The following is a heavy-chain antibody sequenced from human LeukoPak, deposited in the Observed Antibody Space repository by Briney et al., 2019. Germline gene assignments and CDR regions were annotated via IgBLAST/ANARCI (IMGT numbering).Heavy chain of an antibody. CDR3: ARAAQSYCSGGSCYSGSMDWFDP. V-gene: IGHV4-31*03. J-gene: IGHJ5*02. CDR2: IYYSGST. CDR1: GGSISSGGYY. Sequence: SETLSLTCTVSGGSISSGGYYWSWIRQHPGKGLEWIGYIYYSGSTYYNPSLKSRVTISVDTSKNQFSLKLSSVTAADTAVYYCARAAQSYCSGGSCYSGSMDWFDPWGQGTLVTVSS. D-gene: IGHD2-15*01.